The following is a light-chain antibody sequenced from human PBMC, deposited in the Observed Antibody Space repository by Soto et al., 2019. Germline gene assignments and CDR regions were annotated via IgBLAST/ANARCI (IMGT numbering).Light chain of an antibody. CDR3: QQYDSSPSWT. Sequence: EIVLPQSPGPLSLSPGERATLSCMAIQSVSNNFLAWYQHRPGQAPRLLIYGPSTRATGIPDRFSGSGSGTDFTLTISRLEPEDFAVYYCQQYDSSPSWTFGQATKVDIK. J-gene: IGKJ1*01. CDR1: QSVSNNF. CDR2: GPS. V-gene: IGKV3-20*01.